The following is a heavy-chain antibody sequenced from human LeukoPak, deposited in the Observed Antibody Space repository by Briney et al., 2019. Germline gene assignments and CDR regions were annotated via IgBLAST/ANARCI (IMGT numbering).Heavy chain of an antibody. V-gene: IGHV4-4*07. J-gene: IGHJ5*02. CDR3: ARGRGGVGTTGTTPWFDP. D-gene: IGHD1-1*01. Sequence: SETLSLTCTVFGGSISSYYWSWIRQPAGKGLEWIGRIYTSGSTNYNPSLKSRVTMSVDTSKNQFSLKLSSVTAADTAVYYCARGRGGVGTTGTTPWFDPWGQGTLVTVSS. CDR2: IYTSGST. CDR1: GGSISSYY.